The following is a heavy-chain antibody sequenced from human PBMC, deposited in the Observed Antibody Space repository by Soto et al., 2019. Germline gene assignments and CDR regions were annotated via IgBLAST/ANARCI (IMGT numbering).Heavy chain of an antibody. D-gene: IGHD6-6*01. CDR1: GYSISSGYY. Sequence: SETLSLTCAVSGYSISSGYYWGWIRQPPGKELEWIGSIYHSGSTYYNPSLKSRVTISVDTSKNQFSLKLSSVTAADTAVYYCASTTKYSSSSGDYYYYGMDVWGQGTTVTVSS. V-gene: IGHV4-38-2*01. CDR2: IYHSGST. CDR3: ASTTKYSSSSGDYYYYGMDV. J-gene: IGHJ6*02.